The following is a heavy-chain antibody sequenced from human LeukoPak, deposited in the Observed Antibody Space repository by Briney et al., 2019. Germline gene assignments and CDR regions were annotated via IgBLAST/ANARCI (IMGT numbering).Heavy chain of an antibody. J-gene: IGHJ4*02. CDR2: IGTAGDT. Sequence: PGGSLRLSCAASGFTFSSYDMHWVRQATGEGLEWVSAIGTAGDTYYPGSVKGRFTISRENAKNSLYLQMNSLRAGDTAVYYCARAPSLTLPDYWGQGTLVTVSS. D-gene: IGHD3-9*01. V-gene: IGHV3-13*01. CDR3: ARAPSLTLPDY. CDR1: GFTFSSYD.